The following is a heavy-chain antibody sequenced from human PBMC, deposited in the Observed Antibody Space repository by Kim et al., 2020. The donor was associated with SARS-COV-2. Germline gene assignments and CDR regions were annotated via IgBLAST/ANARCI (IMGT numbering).Heavy chain of an antibody. CDR1: GFTFSSYG. V-gene: IGHV3-33*01. CDR2: ICYDGSNK. D-gene: IGHD2-2*02. CDR3: ARDREDCSSNGCYRYCYGMDV. J-gene: IGHJ6*02. Sequence: GGSLRLSCAASGFTFSSYGMHWVRQAPGKGLEWVAVICYDGSNKYYADSVKGRFTISRDNSKNTLYLQMNSLRAEDTAGYYCARDREDCSSNGCYRYCYGMDVWGGGTTVSASS.